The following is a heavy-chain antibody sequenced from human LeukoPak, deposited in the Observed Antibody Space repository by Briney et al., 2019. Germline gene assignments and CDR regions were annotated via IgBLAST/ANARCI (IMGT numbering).Heavy chain of an antibody. CDR2: INHSGST. Sequence: SETLSLTCAVYGGSFSGYYWSWIGQPLGKGLEWIGEINHSGSTNYNPSLKSRVTISVDTSKNQFSLKLSSVTAADTAVYYCARAIVGATGMGYYYGMDVWGQGTTVTVSS. CDR3: ARAIVGATGMGYYYGMDV. CDR1: GGSFSGYY. J-gene: IGHJ6*02. D-gene: IGHD1-26*01. V-gene: IGHV4-34*01.